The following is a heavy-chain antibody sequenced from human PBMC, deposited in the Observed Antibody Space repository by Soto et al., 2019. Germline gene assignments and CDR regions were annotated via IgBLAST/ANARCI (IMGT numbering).Heavy chain of an antibody. J-gene: IGHJ5*02. V-gene: IGHV4-4*02. CDR1: GGSISSINW. CDR2: IYHDGST. Sequence: QVQLQESGPRLVKPSGTLSLTCGVSGGSISSINWWSWVRQSPGKGLEWIGEIYHDGSTNYNPSLKSRVNMSVEKSKDQFSLKLTSVTAADTAVYYWARSPGVSPTHHFDPWGQGTLVTVSS. D-gene: IGHD6-13*01. CDR3: ARSPGVSPTHHFDP.